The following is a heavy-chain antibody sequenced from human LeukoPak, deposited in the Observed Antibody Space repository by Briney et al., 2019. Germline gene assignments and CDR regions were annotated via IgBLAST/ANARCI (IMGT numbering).Heavy chain of an antibody. V-gene: IGHV1-69*01. D-gene: IGHD6-19*01. J-gene: IGHJ4*02. CDR3: ARGDSSGWYFLDY. Sequence: GSSVKVSCKASGGTFSSYAISWVRQAPGQGLEWVGGIIPIFGTANYAQKFQGRVTITADESTSTAYMELSSLRSEDTAVYYCARGDSSGWYFLDYWGQGTLVTVSS. CDR1: GGTFSSYA. CDR2: IIPIFGTA.